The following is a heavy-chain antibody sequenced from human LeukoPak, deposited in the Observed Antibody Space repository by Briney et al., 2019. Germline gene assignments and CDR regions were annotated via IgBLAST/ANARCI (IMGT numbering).Heavy chain of an antibody. J-gene: IGHJ4*02. Sequence: SETLSLTCAVSGGSISSGGYSWSWIRQPPGKGLEWIGYIYHSGSTYYNPSLKSRVTISVDRSKNQFSLKLSSVTAAGTAVYYCARNVYSSSWYYFDYWGQGTLVTVSS. V-gene: IGHV4-30-2*01. D-gene: IGHD6-13*01. CDR2: IYHSGST. CDR1: GGSISSGGYS. CDR3: ARNVYSSSWYYFDY.